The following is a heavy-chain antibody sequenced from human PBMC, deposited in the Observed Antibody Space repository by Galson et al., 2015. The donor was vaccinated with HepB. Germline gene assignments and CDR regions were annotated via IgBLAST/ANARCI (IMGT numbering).Heavy chain of an antibody. CDR3: ARRIPRTTDYISQHYYCGVDV. V-gene: IGHV3-30*04. Sequence: SLRLSCAASGFTFSNHAMHWVRQAPGKGLEWVAVISNDGSNQFYGDSVQGRFSISRDNSRNTLYLQMNSLKSGDTAVYYCARRIPRTTDYISQHYYCGVDVWGQGTTVTVSS. CDR2: ISNDGSNQ. J-gene: IGHJ6*02. CDR1: GFTFSNHA. D-gene: IGHD4-11*01.